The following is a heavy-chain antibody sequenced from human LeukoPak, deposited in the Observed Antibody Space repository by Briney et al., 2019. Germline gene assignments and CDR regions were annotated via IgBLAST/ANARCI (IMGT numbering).Heavy chain of an antibody. CDR2: ISYTGTYI. D-gene: IGHD1-26*01. CDR1: EFSLNTYN. CDR3: VRDRGTYRPIDY. J-gene: IGHJ4*02. Sequence: PGGSLRLSCAASEFSLNTYNMNWVRQAPGSGLEWVSSISYTGTYIYYADSVKGRFTISRDNAQNSLYLQMNSLRAEDTAIYYCVRDRGTYRPIDYWGQGTLVTVSS. V-gene: IGHV3-21*04.